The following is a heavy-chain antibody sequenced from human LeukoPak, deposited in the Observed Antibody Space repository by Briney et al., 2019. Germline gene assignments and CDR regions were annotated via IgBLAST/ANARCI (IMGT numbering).Heavy chain of an antibody. D-gene: IGHD1-7*01. V-gene: IGHV3-30*03. Sequence: GGTLRLSCAASGFTFSSYGMHWVRQAPGKGLEWVAVISYDGSNKYYADSVKGRFTISRDNSKNTLYLQMNSLRAEDTAVYYCARDREGKLELRGAFDYWGQGTLVTVSS. CDR3: ARDREGKLELRGAFDY. CDR1: GFTFSSYG. J-gene: IGHJ4*02. CDR2: ISYDGSNK.